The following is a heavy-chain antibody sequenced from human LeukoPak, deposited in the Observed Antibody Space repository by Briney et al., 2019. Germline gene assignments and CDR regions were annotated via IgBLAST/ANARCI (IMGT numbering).Heavy chain of an antibody. Sequence: PGGSLRLPFAASGFTFSSYEMNWVRQAPGKGLEWVSSISSSSSYIYYADSVKGRFTISRDNAKNSLYLQMNSLRAEDTAVYYCARAGYYDSLSGNTYYYMDVWGKGTTVTISS. J-gene: IGHJ6*03. CDR1: GFTFSSYE. CDR3: ARAGYYDSLSGNTYYYMDV. CDR2: ISSSSSYI. V-gene: IGHV3-21*01. D-gene: IGHD3-22*01.